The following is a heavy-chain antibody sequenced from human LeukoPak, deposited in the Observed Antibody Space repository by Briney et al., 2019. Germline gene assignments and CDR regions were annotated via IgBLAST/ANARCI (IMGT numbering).Heavy chain of an antibody. CDR1: GFTFSSYS. D-gene: IGHD3-10*01. CDR2: ISSSSSYI. CDR3: ARVQSEITMVRGVIKYYYYGMDV. Sequence: GGSLRLSCAASGFTFSSYSMNWVRQAPGKGLEWVSSISSSSSYIYYADSVKGRFTISRDNAKNSLYLQMNSLRAEDTAVYYCARVQSEITMVRGVIKYYYYGMDVWGKGATVTVSP. J-gene: IGHJ6*04. V-gene: IGHV3-21*01.